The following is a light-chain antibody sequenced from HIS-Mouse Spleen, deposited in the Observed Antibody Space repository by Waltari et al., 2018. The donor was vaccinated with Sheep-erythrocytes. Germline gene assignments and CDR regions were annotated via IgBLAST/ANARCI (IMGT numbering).Light chain of an antibody. V-gene: IGLV3-1*01. J-gene: IGLJ2*01. CDR3: QAWDSSIVV. Sequence: SSELTQPPSVSVSPGQTASIPCSGDKLGDKYACWYQQKPGQSPVLVIYQDTKRPSGCPERFSGSNSGNTATLTISGTQAMDEADYYCQAWDSSIVVFGGGTKLTVL. CDR2: QDT. CDR1: KLGDKY.